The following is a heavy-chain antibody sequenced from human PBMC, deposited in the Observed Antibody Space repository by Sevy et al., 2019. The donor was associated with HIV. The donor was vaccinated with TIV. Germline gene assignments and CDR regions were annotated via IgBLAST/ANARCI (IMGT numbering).Heavy chain of an antibody. Sequence: SETLSLTCAVYGGSFSGYYWSWIRQPPGKGLEWIGEINHSGSTNYNPSLKSRVTISVDTSKNQFSLKLSSVTAADTAVYYCAREGGYSDQGMDVWGQGTTVTVSS. CDR3: AREGGYSDQGMDV. V-gene: IGHV4-34*01. CDR1: GGSFSGYY. D-gene: IGHD5-12*01. J-gene: IGHJ6*02. CDR2: INHSGST.